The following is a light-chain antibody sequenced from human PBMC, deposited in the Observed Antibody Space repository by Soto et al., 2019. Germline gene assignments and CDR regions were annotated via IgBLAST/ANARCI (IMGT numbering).Light chain of an antibody. V-gene: IGKV3-15*01. CDR3: QQYNNWPLT. Sequence: ETVMTQSPATLSVSPGESATLSCRASQSVSTNLAWYQQKRGQAPRLLIYGASARATGIPARFSGSGSGTEITLTISSLQSEDFAVYYCQQYNNWPLTFGGGTKVDIK. CDR2: GAS. J-gene: IGKJ4*01. CDR1: QSVSTN.